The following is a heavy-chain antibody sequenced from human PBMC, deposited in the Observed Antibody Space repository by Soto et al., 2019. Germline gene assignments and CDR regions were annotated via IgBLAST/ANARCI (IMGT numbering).Heavy chain of an antibody. Sequence: ASVKVSCKAAGYIFARYYMHWVRQAPGQGLEWMGIINPSGGNTSYAQKFQGRVTMTRDTSTSTVYMELSSLRSEDTAVYYCAKSGNVPINWFDPWGQGTLVTVSS. CDR1: GYIFARYY. CDR2: INPSGGNT. J-gene: IGHJ5*02. CDR3: AKSGNVPINWFDP. V-gene: IGHV1-46*01. D-gene: IGHD3-10*02.